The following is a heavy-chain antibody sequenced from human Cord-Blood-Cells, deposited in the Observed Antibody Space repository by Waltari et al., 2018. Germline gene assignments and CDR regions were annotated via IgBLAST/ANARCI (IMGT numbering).Heavy chain of an antibody. V-gene: IGHV3-30-3*01. Sequence: QVQLVESGGGVVQPGRSLRLSCAASGFTLRSYAMHWVRQAPGKGLEWVAVISYDGSNKYYADSVKGRFTISRDNSKNTLYLQMNSLRAEDTAVYYCARGLRVVTLDYWGQGTLVTVSS. CDR2: ISYDGSNK. D-gene: IGHD2-21*02. J-gene: IGHJ4*02. CDR3: ARGLRVVTLDY. CDR1: GFTLRSYA.